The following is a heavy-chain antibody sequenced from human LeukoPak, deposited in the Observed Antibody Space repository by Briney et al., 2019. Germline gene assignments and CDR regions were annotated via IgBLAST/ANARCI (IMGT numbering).Heavy chain of an antibody. J-gene: IGHJ4*02. CDR2: IYYSGST. Sequence: SETLSLTCTVSGGSISSSSYYWGWIRQPPGKGLEWIGSIYYSGSTYYNPSLKSRVTISVDTSKNQFSLKLSSVTAADTAAYYCARQVAARSTTFQNFDYWGQGTLVTVSS. D-gene: IGHD6-6*01. CDR3: ARQVAARSTTFQNFDY. V-gene: IGHV4-39*01. CDR1: GGSISSSSYY.